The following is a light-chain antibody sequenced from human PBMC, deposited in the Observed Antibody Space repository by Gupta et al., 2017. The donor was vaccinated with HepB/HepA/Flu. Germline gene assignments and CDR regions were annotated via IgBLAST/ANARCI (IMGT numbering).Light chain of an antibody. CDR2: EVS. CDR1: SSDVGSYNR. Sequence: QSALTQPPSVSGSPGQSVTISCTGTSSDVGSYNRVSWYQQPPDTAHKLMIYEVSNRPSGVPDRFSGSKSGNTASLTISGLQAEDEADYYCSSYTSSSTFVFGTGTKVTVL. V-gene: IGLV2-18*02. J-gene: IGLJ1*01. CDR3: SSYTSSSTFV.